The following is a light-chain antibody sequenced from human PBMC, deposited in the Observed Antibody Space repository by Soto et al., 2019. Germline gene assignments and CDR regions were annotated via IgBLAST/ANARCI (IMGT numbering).Light chain of an antibody. Sequence: EIVMTQSPATLSVSPGERATLSCRASQSVSSNLAWYQQKPGQAPRLLIYGASTRATGIPARFSGSGSGTDFTLTISSRQSEDFAVYYCQQYNNWPPGTFGQGTKGEIK. J-gene: IGKJ1*01. CDR3: QQYNNWPPGT. V-gene: IGKV3-15*01. CDR1: QSVSSN. CDR2: GAS.